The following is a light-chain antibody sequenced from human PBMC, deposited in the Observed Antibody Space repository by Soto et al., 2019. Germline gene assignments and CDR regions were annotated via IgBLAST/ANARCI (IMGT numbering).Light chain of an antibody. CDR3: QSYDSLLNGVI. Sequence: QSVLTQPPSVSGAPGERVTISCTGSSSDIGAGYRVRWYQQVPGTAPKLLIYDNTNRPSGVSVRFSGSKSGTSASLAISGLQAEDEADYYCQSYDSLLNGVIFGGGTKVTVL. J-gene: IGLJ2*01. CDR2: DNT. CDR1: SSDIGAGYR. V-gene: IGLV1-40*01.